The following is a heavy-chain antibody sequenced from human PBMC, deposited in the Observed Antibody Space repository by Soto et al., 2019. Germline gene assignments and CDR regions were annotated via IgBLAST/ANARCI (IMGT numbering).Heavy chain of an antibody. D-gene: IGHD6-19*01. CDR2: IKSKTDGGTT. V-gene: IGHV3-15*07. CDR1: GFTFSNAW. CDR3: ARDKEQWLEPPVDYYYYGMDV. Sequence: GGSLRLSCAASGFTFSNAWMNWVRQAPGKGLEWVGRIKSKTDGGTTDYAAPVKGRFTISRDDSKNTLYLQMNSLRAEDTAVYYCARDKEQWLEPPVDYYYYGMDVWGQGTTVTVSS. J-gene: IGHJ6*02.